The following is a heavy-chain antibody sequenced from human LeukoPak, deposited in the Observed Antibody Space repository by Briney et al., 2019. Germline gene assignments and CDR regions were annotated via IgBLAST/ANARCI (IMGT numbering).Heavy chain of an antibody. CDR2: ISGSGSST. CDR3: AKGAEDYVWGSIGF. V-gene: IGHV3-23*01. J-gene: IGHJ4*02. Sequence: PGGSLRLSCAASEFTFSNYAMSWVRQAPGKGLEGVSVISGSGSSTYYADSVKGRFAISRDNSKNMLYVQMNSLRAEDSAVYYCAKGAEDYVWGSIGFWGQGSLVTVSS. CDR1: EFTFSNYA. D-gene: IGHD3-16*01.